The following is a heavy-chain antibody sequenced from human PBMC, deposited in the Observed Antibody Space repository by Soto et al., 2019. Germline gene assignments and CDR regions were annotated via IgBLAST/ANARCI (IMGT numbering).Heavy chain of an antibody. CDR1: GASINSNW. CDR2: IYHSGNS. J-gene: IGHJ4*02. D-gene: IGHD4-17*01. V-gene: IGHV4-4*02. CDR3: ARHISVPTTRGFDY. Sequence: QVHLQESGPGLVKPSGTLSLTCAVSGASINSNWWSWVRQPPGKGLEWIGEIYHSGNSHYNPSLEGRATISMDMSKNQISLRLTSVIAADTAVYYCARHISVPTTRGFDYWGQGALVPVSS.